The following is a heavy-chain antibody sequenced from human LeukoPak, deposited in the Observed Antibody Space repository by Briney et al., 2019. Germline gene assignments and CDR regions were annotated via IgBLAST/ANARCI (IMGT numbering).Heavy chain of an antibody. V-gene: IGHV3-21*01. CDR3: VRIPNSANFPNWFEP. D-gene: IGHD2/OR15-2a*01. CDR2: ISGSSAYI. Sequence: GGSLRLSCAASGFTFSNYNMNWVRQAPEKGLEWISSISGSSAYIYYADSVKGRFTISRDNAKNSLYLQMNSLRADDTAMYYCVRIPNSANFPNWFEPWGQGTLVTVSS. J-gene: IGHJ5*02. CDR1: GFTFSNYN.